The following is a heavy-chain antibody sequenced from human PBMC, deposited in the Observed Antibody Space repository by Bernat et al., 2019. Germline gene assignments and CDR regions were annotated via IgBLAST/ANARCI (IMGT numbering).Heavy chain of an antibody. CDR2: IIPIFGTA. CDR1: GGTFSSYA. Sequence: QVQLVQSGAEVKKPGSSVKVSCKASGGTFSSYAISWVRQAPGQGLEWMGGIIPIFGTANYAQKFQGRVTIIADEPTSTAYMELSSLRSEDTAVYYCARPMVAATSPDRHDAFDIWGQGTMVTVSS. J-gene: IGHJ3*02. D-gene: IGHD2-15*01. V-gene: IGHV1-69*01. CDR3: ARPMVAATSPDRHDAFDI.